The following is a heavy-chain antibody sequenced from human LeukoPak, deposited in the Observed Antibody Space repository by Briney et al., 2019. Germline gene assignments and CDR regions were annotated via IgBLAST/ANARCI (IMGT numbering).Heavy chain of an antibody. V-gene: IGHV3-30*02. CDR3: ARFAAGGSYYYYMDV. CDR1: GFTFSSYG. CDR2: IRYDGSNK. D-gene: IGHD3-10*01. J-gene: IGHJ6*03. Sequence: GGSLRPSCAASGFTFSSYGMHWVRQAPGKGLEWVAFIRYDGSNKYYADSVKGRFTISRDNSKNTLYLQMNSLRADDTAVYYCARFAAGGSYYYYMDVWGKGTTVTVSS.